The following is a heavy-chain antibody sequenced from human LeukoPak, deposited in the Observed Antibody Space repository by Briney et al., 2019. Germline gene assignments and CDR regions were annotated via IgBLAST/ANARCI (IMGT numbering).Heavy chain of an antibody. CDR1: GFTFSSYW. CDR2: INTDGSST. J-gene: IGHJ3*02. V-gene: IGHV3-74*01. Sequence: PGGSLRLSCAASGFTFSSYWMNWVRQAPGKGLVWVSRINTDGSSTSYADSVKGRFTISRDNAKNTLYLQMNSLRAEDTAVYYCAKNFQCSSTSCYEAFAIWGQGTMVTVSS. D-gene: IGHD2-2*01. CDR3: AKNFQCSSTSCYEAFAI.